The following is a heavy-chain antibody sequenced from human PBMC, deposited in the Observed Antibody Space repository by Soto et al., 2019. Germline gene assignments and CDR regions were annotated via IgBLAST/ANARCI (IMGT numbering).Heavy chain of an antibody. D-gene: IGHD3-10*01. CDR2: IFTRDSET. J-gene: IGHJ5*02. CDR1: GYRFTNFW. CDR3: ARGYFDSGHGYDL. Sequence: GESLKISCQGSGYRFTNFWIGWVRQTPGKGLEWMGLIFTRDSETKTSPSFQGHVSFSVDNSINTVYLQWTSLKTTDTGIYFCARGYFDSGHGYDLWGQGTLVTVSS. V-gene: IGHV5-51*01.